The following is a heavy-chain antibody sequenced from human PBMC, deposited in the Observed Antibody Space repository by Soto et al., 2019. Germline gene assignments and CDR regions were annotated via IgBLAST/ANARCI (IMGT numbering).Heavy chain of an antibody. J-gene: IGHJ6*02. Sequence: PSETLSLTCTVSGGSISSGGYYWSWIRQHPGKGLEWIGYIYYSGSTYYNPSLKSRVTISVDTSKNQFSLKLSSVTAADTAVYYWARDGLNMSAKNYYGIDVWGQGTTVTV. CDR3: ARDGLNMSAKNYYGIDV. CDR2: IYYSGST. CDR1: GGSISSGGYY. D-gene: IGHD3-22*01. V-gene: IGHV4-31*03.